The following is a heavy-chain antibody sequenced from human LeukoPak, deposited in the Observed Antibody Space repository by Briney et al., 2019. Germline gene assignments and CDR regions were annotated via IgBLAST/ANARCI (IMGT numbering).Heavy chain of an antibody. CDR3: ARMKIAAAPTPFDY. D-gene: IGHD6-13*01. CDR2: IYYSGST. Sequence: PSETLSLTCSVSGGSISNYYWSWIRQPPGKGLEWIGYIYYSGSTNYNPSLKSRVTISVDTSRNQFSLKLSSVTAADTAVYYSARMKIAAAPTPFDYWGQGTLVTVSS. J-gene: IGHJ4*02. V-gene: IGHV4-59*01. CDR1: GGSISNYY.